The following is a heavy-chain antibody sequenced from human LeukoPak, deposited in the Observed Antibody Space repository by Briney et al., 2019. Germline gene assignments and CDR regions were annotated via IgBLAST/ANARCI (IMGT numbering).Heavy chain of an antibody. Sequence: SESLSLTCTVSGGSISSSSYYWGWIRQAPGTGLEWIGRIYYSGYTDYNPSLKSRVIISVDTSKNQFSLRLNSVTAADAAVYYCARLEGFGSGWYPDYWGQGTLVTVSS. V-gene: IGHV4-39*01. D-gene: IGHD6-19*01. CDR3: ARLEGFGSGWYPDY. CDR1: GGSISSSSYY. CDR2: IYYSGYT. J-gene: IGHJ4*02.